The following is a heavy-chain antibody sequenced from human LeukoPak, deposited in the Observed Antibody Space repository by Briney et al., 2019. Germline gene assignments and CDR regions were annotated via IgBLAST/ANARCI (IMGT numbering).Heavy chain of an antibody. Sequence: ASVKVSCKASGGTFSSYAISWVRQAPGQGLEWMGWINPNSGGTNYAQKFQGRVTMTRDTSISTAYMELSRLRSDDTAVYYCARARSSSLYYFDYWGQGTLVTVSS. D-gene: IGHD6-13*01. CDR1: GGTFSSYA. V-gene: IGHV1-2*02. CDR2: INPNSGGT. J-gene: IGHJ4*02. CDR3: ARARSSSLYYFDY.